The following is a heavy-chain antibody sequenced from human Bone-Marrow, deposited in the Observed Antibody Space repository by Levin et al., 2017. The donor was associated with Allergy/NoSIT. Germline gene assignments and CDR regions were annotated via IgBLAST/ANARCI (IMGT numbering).Heavy chain of an antibody. CDR2: IYSGGST. CDR1: GFTVSSNY. CDR3: ARIAGNREFTTKRTGYYYGMDV. D-gene: IGHD3-10*01. V-gene: IGHV3-66*01. J-gene: IGHJ6*02. Sequence: GGSLRLSCAASGFTVSSNYMSWVRQAPGKGLEWVSVIYSGGSTYYADSVKGRFTISRDNSKNTLYLQMNSLRAEDTAVYYCARIAGNREFTTKRTGYYYGMDVWGQGTTVTVSS.